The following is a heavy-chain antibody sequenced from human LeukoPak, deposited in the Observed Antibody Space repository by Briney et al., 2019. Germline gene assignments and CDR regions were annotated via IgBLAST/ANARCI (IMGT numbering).Heavy chain of an antibody. J-gene: IGHJ4*02. CDR2: ISWNSGSI. V-gene: IGHV3-9*01. Sequence: GGSLRLSCAASGFTFADYAMHWVRQAPGKGLEWVSSISWNSGSIGYADSVKGRFTISRDNANNSLYLQMNSLRAEDTAVYYCARSIAVAGYYFDYWGQGTLVTVSS. CDR1: GFTFADYA. CDR3: ARSIAVAGYYFDY. D-gene: IGHD6-19*01.